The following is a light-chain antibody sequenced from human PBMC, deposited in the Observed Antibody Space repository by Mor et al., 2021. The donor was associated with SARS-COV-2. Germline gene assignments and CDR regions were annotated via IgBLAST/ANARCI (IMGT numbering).Light chain of an antibody. Sequence: DASNLESGVPSRISGSGSGTDFSFTINSLQPEDFGTYYCQHYESLPPKFTFGPGTKVDTK. CDR3: QHYESLPPKFT. V-gene: IGKV1-33*01. J-gene: IGKJ3*01. CDR2: DAS.